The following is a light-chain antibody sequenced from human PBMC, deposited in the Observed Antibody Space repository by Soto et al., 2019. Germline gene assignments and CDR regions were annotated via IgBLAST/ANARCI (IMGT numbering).Light chain of an antibody. CDR1: SSDVGGSKY. CDR3: TSSTKDSLYV. Sequence: QSVLTQPASVSGSPGQSITISCTGTSSDVGGSKYVSWYQQYPGKVPKLLINKVSNRPSGVSTRFSGSKSGNTASLTISGLLAEDEAHYFCTSSTKDSLYVFGNGTKVTV. CDR2: KVS. J-gene: IGLJ1*01. V-gene: IGLV2-14*01.